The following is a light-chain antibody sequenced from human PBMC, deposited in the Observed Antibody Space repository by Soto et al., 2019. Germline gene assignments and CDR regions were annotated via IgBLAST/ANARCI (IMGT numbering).Light chain of an antibody. CDR2: AAA. CDR3: QQSYSTT. CDR1: QSISSY. J-gene: IGKJ5*01. V-gene: IGKV1-39*01. Sequence: DIKMYLSPSSLSSSIGDRVTITCRASQSISSYLDWYQQKPGKGPKVLIYAAASLQSGVPSRFSGSGSGTDFTLTISSLQPEDSATYYCQQSYSTTFGQGTRLEI.